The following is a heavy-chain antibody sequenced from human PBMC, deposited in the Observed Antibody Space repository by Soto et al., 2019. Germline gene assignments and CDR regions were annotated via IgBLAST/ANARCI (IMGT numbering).Heavy chain of an antibody. D-gene: IGHD3-10*01. CDR1: GGTFSSYT. J-gene: IGHJ3*02. V-gene: IGHV1-69*02. Sequence: QVQLVQSGAEVKKPGSSVKVSCKASGGTFSSYTISWVRQAPGQGLEWMGRIIPILGIANYAQKFQGRVTITADKSTSTAYMELSSLRSEDTAVYYCARLERVRGVAYDAFDIWGQGTMVTVSS. CDR2: IIPILGIA. CDR3: ARLERVRGVAYDAFDI.